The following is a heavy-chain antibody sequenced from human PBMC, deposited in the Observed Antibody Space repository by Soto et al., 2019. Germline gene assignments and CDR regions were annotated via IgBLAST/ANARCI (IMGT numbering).Heavy chain of an antibody. CDR3: ARDTGGSYDY. D-gene: IGHD3-16*01. CDR2: TRNKANSYTT. Sequence: EVQLVESGGGLVQPGGSLRLSCAASGFTFSDYYMDWVRQVPGKGLEWVGRTRNKANSYTTEYAASVRGRFSISRDDSKDSMYLQMYSLKTEDTAVYYCARDTGGSYDYWGQGALATVSS. CDR1: GFTFSDYY. J-gene: IGHJ4*02. V-gene: IGHV3-72*01.